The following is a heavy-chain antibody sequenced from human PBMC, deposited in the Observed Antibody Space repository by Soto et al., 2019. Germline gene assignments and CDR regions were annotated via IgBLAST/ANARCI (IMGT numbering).Heavy chain of an antibody. D-gene: IGHD3-22*01. V-gene: IGHV4-34*01. Sequence: QVQLQQWGAGLLKPSETLSLTCAVYGGSFSGYYWSWIRQPPGKGLEWIGEINHSGSTNYNPSLKSRGTISVDTSQDQVSPKLSSVTAADKAVDYWARKQIGAAGQNWFDPWGQGTLVTVSS. J-gene: IGHJ5*02. CDR3: ARKQIGAAGQNWFDP. CDR2: INHSGST. CDR1: GGSFSGYY.